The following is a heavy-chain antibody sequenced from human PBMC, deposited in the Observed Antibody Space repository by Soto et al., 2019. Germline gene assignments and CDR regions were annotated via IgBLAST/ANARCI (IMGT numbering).Heavy chain of an antibody. V-gene: IGHV3-23*01. CDR2: ISASGGST. CDR3: AKWSSPRAYCSGDCFFDS. Sequence: EVLLLESGGGLVQPGGSLRLSCAASGFTFSNYAMNWVRQAPGKGLEWVSGISASGGSTFYADSVKGRFTISRDNPKNTLSLQMNSLRAEDTAVYYCAKWSSPRAYCSGDCFFDSWGHGTLVTVSS. J-gene: IGHJ4*01. CDR1: GFTFSNYA. D-gene: IGHD2-21*02.